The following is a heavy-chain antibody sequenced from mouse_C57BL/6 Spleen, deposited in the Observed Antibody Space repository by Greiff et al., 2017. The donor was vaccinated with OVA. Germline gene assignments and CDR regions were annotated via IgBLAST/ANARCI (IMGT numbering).Heavy chain of an antibody. J-gene: IGHJ1*03. Sequence: QVQLQQSGAELVMPGASVKLSCKASGYTFTSYWMHWVKQRPGQGLEWIGEIDPSDSYTNYNQKFKGKSTLTVDKSSSTAYMQLSSLTSEDSAVYYCARPYYYGSSQGYFDVWGTGTTVTVSS. CDR1: GYTFTSYW. V-gene: IGHV1-69*01. CDR2: IDPSDSYT. D-gene: IGHD1-1*01. CDR3: ARPYYYGSSQGYFDV.